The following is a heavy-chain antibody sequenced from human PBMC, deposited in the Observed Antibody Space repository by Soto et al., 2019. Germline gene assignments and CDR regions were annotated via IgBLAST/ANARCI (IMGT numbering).Heavy chain of an antibody. V-gene: IGHV3-74*01. CDR3: AREIYDDYDSSGVDH. Sequence: EVQLVESGGGLVQPGGSQRLSCAASAFTFKNHWMHWVRQVPGKGPMWVSRINGDGSFTSYADAVKGRFTISRDNAKNTLSLQMNSLRAEDTAVYYCAREIYDDYDSSGVDHWGQGTLVTVSS. D-gene: IGHD3-22*01. CDR2: INGDGSFT. J-gene: IGHJ4*02. CDR1: AFTFKNHW.